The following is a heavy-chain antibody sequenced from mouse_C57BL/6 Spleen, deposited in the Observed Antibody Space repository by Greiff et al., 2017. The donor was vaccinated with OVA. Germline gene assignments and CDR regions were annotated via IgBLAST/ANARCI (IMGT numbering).Heavy chain of an antibody. J-gene: IGHJ1*03. Sequence: EVQVVESGGGLVKPGGSLKLSCAASGFTFSSYAMSWVRQTPEKRLEWVATISDGGSYTYYPDNVKGRFTISRDNAKNNLYLQMSHLKSEDTAMYYCARGFFDWYFDVWGTGTTVTVSS. V-gene: IGHV5-4*01. CDR1: GFTFSSYA. CDR2: ISDGGSYT. CDR3: ARGFFDWYFDV.